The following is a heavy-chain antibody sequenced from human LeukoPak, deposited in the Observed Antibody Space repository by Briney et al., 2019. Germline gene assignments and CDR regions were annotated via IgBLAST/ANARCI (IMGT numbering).Heavy chain of an antibody. J-gene: IGHJ2*01. V-gene: IGHV4-34*01. D-gene: IGHD6-6*01. CDR3: ARGRGSGRQLGWYFDL. CDR1: GGSFSGYY. Sequence: SETLSLTCAVYGGSFSGYYWSWIRQPPGKGLEWIGEINHSGSPNYNPSLKSRVTISVDTSKNQFSLKLSSVTAADTAVYYCARGRGSGRQLGWYFDLWGRGTLVTVSS. CDR2: INHSGSP.